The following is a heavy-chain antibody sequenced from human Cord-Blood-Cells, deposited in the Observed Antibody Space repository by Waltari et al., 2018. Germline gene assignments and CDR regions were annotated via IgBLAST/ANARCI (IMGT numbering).Heavy chain of an antibody. D-gene: IGHD6-13*01. CDR3: ATSLGDESSSWYFDY. CDR1: GFTFDDYA. CDR2: ISWTSGSV. J-gene: IGHJ4*02. Sequence: EVQLVESGGGLVQPGRSLRLSCAASGFTFDDYAMHWVRQAPGKGLEWVSGISWTSGSVGYADVVKGRFTISRDNAKNSLYLQMNSLRAEDTALYYCATSLGDESSSWYFDYWGQGTLVTVSS. V-gene: IGHV3-9*01.